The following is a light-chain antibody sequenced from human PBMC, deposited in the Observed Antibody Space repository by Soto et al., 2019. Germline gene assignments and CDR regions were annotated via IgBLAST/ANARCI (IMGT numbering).Light chain of an antibody. V-gene: IGKV3-20*01. CDR3: QQYGSSPVT. CDR2: GAS. J-gene: IGKJ3*01. Sequence: EIVLTQSPGTLSFSPGERATLSCRASQSVSSSYLSWYQQKPGQAPRLLIYGASSRATGIPDRFSGSGSGTDFTLTISRLEPEDFAVYYCQQYGSSPVTFGPGTKVDI. CDR1: QSVSSSY.